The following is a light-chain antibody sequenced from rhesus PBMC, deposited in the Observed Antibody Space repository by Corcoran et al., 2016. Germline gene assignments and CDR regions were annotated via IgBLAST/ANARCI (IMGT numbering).Light chain of an antibody. Sequence: ETVVTQSPATLSLSPGERATLSCSASQSVGSYLAWYQQKPGQAPRLLIYGASSRATGIPDRFSGSGSGTDFTLTISSLEPEDVGVYYCQQSSNLVTFGQGTKVEIK. CDR2: GAS. CDR1: QSVGSY. J-gene: IGKJ1*01. CDR3: QQSSNLVT. V-gene: IGKV3-24*04.